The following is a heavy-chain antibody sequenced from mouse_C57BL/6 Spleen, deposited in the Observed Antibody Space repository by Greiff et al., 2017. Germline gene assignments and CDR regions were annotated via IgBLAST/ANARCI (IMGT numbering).Heavy chain of an antibody. D-gene: IGHD1-1*01. V-gene: IGHV1-50*01. CDR2: IDPSDSYT. CDR1: GYTFTSYW. CDR3: ARYTTVGAMDY. J-gene: IGHJ4*01. Sequence: QVQLQQSGAELVKPGASVKLSCKASGYTFTSYWMQWVKQRPGQGLEWIGEIDPSDSYTNYNQKFKGKATLTVDTSSSTAYMQLSSLTSEDSAVYYCARYTTVGAMDYWGQGTSVTVAS.